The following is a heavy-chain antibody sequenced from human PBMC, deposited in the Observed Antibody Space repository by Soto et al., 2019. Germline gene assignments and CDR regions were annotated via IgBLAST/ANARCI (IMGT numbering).Heavy chain of an antibody. CDR1: GFTVSSNY. V-gene: IGHV3-66*01. CDR2: IHSGGRT. J-gene: IGHJ3*01. Sequence: EVQLVESGGGLVQPGGSLRLSCAASGFTVSSNYMSWVRQAPGKGLEWVSVIHSGGRTDYADSVKGRFSISRDNSKNTLFLQINSLRAEDTAIYYCARDRGGYGSSTRCQGAFDFWGQGTMVTVSS. D-gene: IGHD2-2*03. CDR3: ARDRGGYGSSTRCQGAFDF.